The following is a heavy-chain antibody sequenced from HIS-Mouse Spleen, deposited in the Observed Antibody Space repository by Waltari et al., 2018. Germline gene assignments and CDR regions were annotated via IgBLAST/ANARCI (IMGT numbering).Heavy chain of an antibody. J-gene: IGHJ2*01. CDR1: GGSISSSSYS. CDR3: AREIPYSSSWYDWYFDL. Sequence: QLQLQESGPGLVKPSATLSLTRTVSGGSISSSSYSWGWIRQPPGKGLEWIGSIYYSGSTYYNPSLKSRVTISVDTSKNQFSLKLSSVTAADTAVYYCAREIPYSSSWYDWYFDLWGRGTLVTVSS. D-gene: IGHD6-13*01. V-gene: IGHV4-39*07. CDR2: IYYSGST.